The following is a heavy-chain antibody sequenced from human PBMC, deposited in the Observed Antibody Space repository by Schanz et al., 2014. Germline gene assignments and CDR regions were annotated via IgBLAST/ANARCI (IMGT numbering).Heavy chain of an antibody. J-gene: IGHJ5*01. CDR3: ARDMVENWFDS. CDR1: GYTFTAYG. V-gene: IGHV1-18*01. Sequence: VQSVHSGTEVQKLGASVKVSCQTSGYTFTAYGINWVRQAPGQGLEWIGWISAQTGDTRYAQKMQGRVTMTTDTSTSTSYMELTSLRFDDTAVYYCARDMVENWFDSWGQGTLVTVSS. D-gene: IGHD3-10*01. CDR2: ISAQTGDT.